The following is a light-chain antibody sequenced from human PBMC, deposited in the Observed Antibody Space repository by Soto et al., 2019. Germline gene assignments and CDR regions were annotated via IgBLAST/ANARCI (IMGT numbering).Light chain of an antibody. CDR1: QTVSGSF. CDR2: GAS. Sequence: EIVLTQSPGTLSLSPGERATLSCRASQTVSGSFLAWYQQKPGPPPRLLIYGASSRAPGIPDRFSGSGSGTDFTLTISRLEPEDFAVYCCQQFGSSPPYTFGQGTKLEIK. CDR3: QQFGSSPPYT. J-gene: IGKJ2*01. V-gene: IGKV3-20*01.